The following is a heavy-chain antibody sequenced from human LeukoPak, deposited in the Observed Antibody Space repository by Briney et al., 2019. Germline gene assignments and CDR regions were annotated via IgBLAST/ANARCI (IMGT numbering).Heavy chain of an antibody. Sequence: GGSLRLSCAASGFTLSSYAMSWVRQAPGKGLVWVSAISGSGGSTYYADSVKGRFTISRDNSKNTLYLQMNSLRAEDTAVYYCAKYNVDTAMAAPAFDYWGQGTLVTVSS. CDR2: ISGSGGST. J-gene: IGHJ4*02. CDR3: AKYNVDTAMAAPAFDY. D-gene: IGHD5-18*01. V-gene: IGHV3-23*01. CDR1: GFTLSSYA.